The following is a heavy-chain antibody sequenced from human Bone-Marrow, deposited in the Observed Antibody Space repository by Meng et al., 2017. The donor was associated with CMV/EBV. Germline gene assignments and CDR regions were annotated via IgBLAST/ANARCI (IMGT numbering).Heavy chain of an antibody. D-gene: IGHD3-16*01. V-gene: IGHV4-59*01. CDR2: IYYSGST. CDR1: GGSISSYY. J-gene: IGHJ6*02. Sequence: SETLSLTCTVSGGSISSYYWSWIRQPPGKGLEWIGYIYYSGSTNYNPSLKSRVTISVDTSKNQFSLKLSSVTAADTAVYYCARGGGTPQNYYYYYGMDVWGQGTTVTGSS. CDR3: ARGGGTPQNYYYYYGMDV.